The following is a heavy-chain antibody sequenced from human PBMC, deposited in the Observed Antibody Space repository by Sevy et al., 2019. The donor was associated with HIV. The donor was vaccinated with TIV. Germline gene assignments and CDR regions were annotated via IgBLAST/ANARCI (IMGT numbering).Heavy chain of an antibody. J-gene: IGHJ4*02. Sequence: GGSLRLSYAASGFNFNTFAMSWVRQAPGKGLEWVSAISGSSYSTYYANSVKGRFTISRDNSKNTLYLQMNSLRAEDTAVYYCVKEGEGYNYDSSGSFGLWGQGTLVTVSS. D-gene: IGHD3-22*01. CDR2: ISGSSYST. CDR3: VKEGEGYNYDSSGSFGL. V-gene: IGHV3-23*01. CDR1: GFNFNTFA.